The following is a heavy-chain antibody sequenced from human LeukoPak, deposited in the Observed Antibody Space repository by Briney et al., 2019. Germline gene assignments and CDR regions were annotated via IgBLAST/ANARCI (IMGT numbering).Heavy chain of an antibody. D-gene: IGHD1-26*01. CDR2: ISYDGSIK. J-gene: IGHJ4*02. Sequence: RSLRLSCAASGFTFSESTTRAVSEGPGERLERGSVISYDGSIKYYADSVKGRFTISRDNSKNTLYLQMNSLRAEDTAVYYYARDRLMIVGATPEYWGQGTLVTVSS. CDR3: ARDRLMIVGATPEY. V-gene: IGHV3-30*04. CDR1: GFTFSEST.